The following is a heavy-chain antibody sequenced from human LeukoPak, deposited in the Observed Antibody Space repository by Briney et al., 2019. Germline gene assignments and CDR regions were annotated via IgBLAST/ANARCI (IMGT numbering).Heavy chain of an antibody. J-gene: IGHJ4*02. CDR2: ISSSSSTI. Sequence: GGSLRLSRAASGFTFSSYSMNWVRQAPGKGLEWVSYISSSSSTIYYADSVKGRFTISRDNAKNSLYLQMNSLRAEDTAVYYCARDRLGYCSGGSCFFDHWGQGTLVTVSS. D-gene: IGHD2-15*01. CDR1: GFTFSSYS. V-gene: IGHV3-48*01. CDR3: ARDRLGYCSGGSCFFDH.